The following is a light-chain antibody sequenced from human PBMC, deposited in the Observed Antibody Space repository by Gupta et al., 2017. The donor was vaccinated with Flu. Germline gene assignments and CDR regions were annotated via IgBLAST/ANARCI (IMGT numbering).Light chain of an antibody. Sequence: SVLTPPPSVSGAPGQRVTIPCMGSSSNIGSNYDVHWYQQRPGTAPRLVIYSNTNRPSGVPDRISGSTSGTSASLAITGLQAEDEGDYYCQSYDSSLDSWVFGGGTKLAVL. CDR2: SNT. CDR1: SSNIGSNYD. J-gene: IGLJ3*02. V-gene: IGLV1-40*01. CDR3: QSYDSSLDSWV.